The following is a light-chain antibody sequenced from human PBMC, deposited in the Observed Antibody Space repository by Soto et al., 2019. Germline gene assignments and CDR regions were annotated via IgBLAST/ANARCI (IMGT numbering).Light chain of an antibody. CDR2: TNN. Sequence: QSVLTQPPSASGTPGQRVTISCSGRSSNIGSNSVYWYQQLPGTAPKLLIYTNNQRPSGVPDRFSGSKSGTSASLAISGLRSEDEADYYCAAWDDSLSGYVFGPGTKLTVL. CDR3: AAWDDSLSGYV. V-gene: IGLV1-47*02. J-gene: IGLJ1*01. CDR1: SSNIGSNS.